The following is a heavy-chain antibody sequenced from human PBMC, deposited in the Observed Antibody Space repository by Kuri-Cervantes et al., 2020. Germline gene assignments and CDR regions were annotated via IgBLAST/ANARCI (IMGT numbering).Heavy chain of an antibody. Sequence: ETLSLTYTVSGGSISSYYWSWIRQPAGKGLEWVSAISGSGGSTYYADSVKGRFTISRDNSKNTLYLQMNSLRAEDTAVYYCAKDTTSSRSLAYCGGDCWGGCDYWGQGTLVTVSS. CDR1: GGSISSYY. CDR3: AKDTTSSRSLAYCGGDCWGGCDY. D-gene: IGHD2-21*02. V-gene: IGHV3-23*01. CDR2: ISGSGGST. J-gene: IGHJ4*02.